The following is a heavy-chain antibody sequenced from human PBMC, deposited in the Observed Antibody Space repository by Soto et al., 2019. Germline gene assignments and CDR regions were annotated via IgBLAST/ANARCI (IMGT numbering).Heavy chain of an antibody. CDR3: ARGSGSSLFWY. CDR1: GGSFSGYY. D-gene: IGHD1-26*01. V-gene: IGHV4-34*01. J-gene: IGHJ4*02. CDR2: INHSGST. Sequence: SETLSLTCAVYGGSFSGYYWSWIRQPPGKGLEWIGEINHSGSTNYNPSLKSRVTISVDTSKNQFSLKLSPVTAADTAVYYCARGSGSSLFWYWGQGTLVTVSS.